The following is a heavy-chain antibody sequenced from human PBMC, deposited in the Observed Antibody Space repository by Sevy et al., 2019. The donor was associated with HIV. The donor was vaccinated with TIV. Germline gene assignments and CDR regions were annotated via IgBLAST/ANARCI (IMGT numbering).Heavy chain of an antibody. CDR3: ARRGLPYADYEPHYFDY. CDR1: GYNFNTYW. V-gene: IGHV5-51*01. J-gene: IGHJ4*02. Sequence: GESLKISCKGSGYNFNTYWIGWVRQMPGKGLEWMGIINPGDSDTRYSQSFQGQVTISVDKSIETAYVQWGSLKASDTAMYYCARRGLPYADYEPHYFDYWGQGTLVTVSS. D-gene: IGHD3-16*01. CDR2: INPGDSDT.